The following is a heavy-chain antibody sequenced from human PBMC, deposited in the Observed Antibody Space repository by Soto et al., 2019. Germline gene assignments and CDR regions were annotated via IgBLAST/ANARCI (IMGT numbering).Heavy chain of an antibody. Sequence: QVQLQESGPGLVKPSQTLSLTCNVSGGSISSGEYYWSWIRQPPGKGLEWIGYIYYSGSTYYYPSLKSRVTISGDTSKTQFSLKLISVTAADTAVYYCARAVARGGVFDYWGQGTLVTVSS. CDR2: IYYSGST. D-gene: IGHD3-16*01. J-gene: IGHJ4*02. V-gene: IGHV4-30-4*01. CDR1: GGSISSGEYY. CDR3: ARAVARGGVFDY.